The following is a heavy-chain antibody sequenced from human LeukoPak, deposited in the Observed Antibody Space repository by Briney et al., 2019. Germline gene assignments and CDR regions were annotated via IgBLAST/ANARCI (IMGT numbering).Heavy chain of an antibody. V-gene: IGHV4-59*01. CDR3: ARDLSDILTGLPSGMDV. CDR1: GGSISSYY. D-gene: IGHD3-9*01. Sequence: PSETLSLTCTVSGGSISSYYWSWIRQPPGKGLEWIGYIYYSGSTNYNPSLERRVTISVDTSKNQFSMKLSSVSAADTAVYYCARDLSDILTGLPSGMDVWGQGTTVTVSS. CDR2: IYYSGST. J-gene: IGHJ6*02.